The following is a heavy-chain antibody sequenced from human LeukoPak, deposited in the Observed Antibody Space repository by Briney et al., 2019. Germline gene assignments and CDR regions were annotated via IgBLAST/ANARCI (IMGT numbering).Heavy chain of an antibody. CDR3: AREYDSSGYSYYGMDV. V-gene: IGHV1-2*02. D-gene: IGHD3-22*01. J-gene: IGHJ6*02. Sequence: ASLKVSCTASGYTFTGYYMHWVRQAPGRGLEWMGWINPNSGGTNYAQKFQGRVTMTRDTSISTAYMELSRLRSDDTAVYYCAREYDSSGYSYYGMDVWGQGTTVTVSS. CDR2: INPNSGGT. CDR1: GYTFTGYY.